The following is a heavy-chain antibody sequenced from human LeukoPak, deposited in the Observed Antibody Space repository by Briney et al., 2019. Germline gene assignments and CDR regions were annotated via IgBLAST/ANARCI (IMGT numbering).Heavy chain of an antibody. CDR2: MTSGGGT. J-gene: IGHJ4*02. CDR3: AKDLTRSSGGFDY. V-gene: IGHV3-23*01. CDR1: GXTFGTYA. Sequence: GRSLRLSCAASGXTFGTYAMHWVRQAPGKGLEWVSAMTSGGGTYYADSVKGRFTISRDNSKNTVYLQMNSLRAEDTAVYYCAKDLTRSSGGFDYWGQGTLVTVSS. D-gene: IGHD6-6*01.